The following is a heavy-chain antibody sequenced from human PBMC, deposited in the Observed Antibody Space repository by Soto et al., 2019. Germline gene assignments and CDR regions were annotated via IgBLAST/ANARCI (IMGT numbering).Heavy chain of an antibody. Sequence: SETLSLTCAVYGGSFSGYYWSWIRQPPGKGLEWIGEINHSGSTNYNPSLKSRVTISVDTSKNQFSLKLSSVTAADTAVYYCARTEGDELGIFGRYYFDYWGQGTLVTVSS. CDR2: INHSGST. CDR3: ARTEGDELGIFGRYYFDY. CDR1: GGSFSGYY. D-gene: IGHD3-3*01. J-gene: IGHJ4*02. V-gene: IGHV4-34*01.